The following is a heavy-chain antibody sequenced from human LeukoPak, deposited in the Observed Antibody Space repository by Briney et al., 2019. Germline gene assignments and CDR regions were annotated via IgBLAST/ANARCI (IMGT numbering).Heavy chain of an antibody. Sequence: GGSLRLSCAASGFTFSTYWMGWIRQAPGKGLEWVSYISSSGSTIYYADSVKGRFTISRDNAKNSLYLQMNSLRAEDTAVYYCARVGRDFWSGYYYYYYMDVWGKGTTVTVSS. CDR2: ISSSGSTI. CDR3: ARVGRDFWSGYYYYYYMDV. CDR1: GFTFSTYW. V-gene: IGHV3-11*01. D-gene: IGHD3-3*01. J-gene: IGHJ6*03.